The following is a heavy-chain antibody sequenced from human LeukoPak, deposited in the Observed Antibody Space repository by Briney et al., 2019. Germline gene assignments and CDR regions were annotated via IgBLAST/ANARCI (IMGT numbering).Heavy chain of an antibody. V-gene: IGHV3-30*04. CDR3: ARGLSGHTSALGY. D-gene: IGHD6-19*01. CDR1: GFTFSSYT. CDR2: ISDDGHGK. Sequence: GRSLRLSCAASGFTFSSYTMHWVRQTPGKGLEWVAVISDDGHGKVQYYADSVKGRFTISRDNSKNTLYLQMNSLRAEDTAVYYCARGLSGHTSALGYWAQGTLVTVSS. J-gene: IGHJ4*02.